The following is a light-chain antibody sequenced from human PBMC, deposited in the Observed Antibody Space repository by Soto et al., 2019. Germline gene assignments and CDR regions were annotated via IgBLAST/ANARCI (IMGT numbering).Light chain of an antibody. V-gene: IGKV3-20*01. J-gene: IGKJ1*01. Sequence: ELVLTQSPGTLSLSPGESAALSCRASQPVSSNFLTWYQQKPGQAPRLLIYGASTRATGIPDRFSGSGSGTDFILTISRLEPEDFAVYYCQQYGMSFGQGTKVDIK. CDR1: QPVSSNF. CDR2: GAS. CDR3: QQYGMS.